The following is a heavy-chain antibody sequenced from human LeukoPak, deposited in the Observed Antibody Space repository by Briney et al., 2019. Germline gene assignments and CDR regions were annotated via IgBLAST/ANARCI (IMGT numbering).Heavy chain of an antibody. V-gene: IGHV4-59*01. CDR3: AKAAGYTTFDL. D-gene: IGHD3-16*02. CDR2: IYYSGST. CDR1: GGSISSYY. J-gene: IGHJ2*01. Sequence: PSETLSLTCTVSGGSISSYYWSWIRQPPGKGLEWIGYIYYSGSTNYNPSLKSRVTISVDTSKNQFSLKLSSVTAADTAVYYCAKAAGYTTFDLWGRGTLVTVSS.